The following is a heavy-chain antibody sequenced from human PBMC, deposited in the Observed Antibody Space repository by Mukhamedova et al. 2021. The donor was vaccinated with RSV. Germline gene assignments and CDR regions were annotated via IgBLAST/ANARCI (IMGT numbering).Heavy chain of an antibody. CDR3: ASDRLYYYGMDV. CDR1: VSSNY. CDR2: IYSGGST. V-gene: IGHV3-66*02. J-gene: IGHJ6*02. Sequence: VSSNYMSWVRQAPGKGLEWVSVIYSGGSTYYADSVKGRFTISRDNSKNTLYLQMNGLRAEDTAVYYCASDRLYYYGMDVWGQGTT. D-gene: IGHD3-16*02.